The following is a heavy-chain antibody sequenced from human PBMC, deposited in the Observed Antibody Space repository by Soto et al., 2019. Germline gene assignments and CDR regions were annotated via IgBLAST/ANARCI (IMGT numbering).Heavy chain of an antibody. CDR1: GFTFSSYG. CDR2: IWYDGSNK. Sequence: GGSLRLCCAASGFTFSSYGMHWVRQAPGKGLEWVAVIWYDGSNKYYADSVKGRFTISRDNSKNTLYLQMNSLRAEDTAVYYCARDRWLQSFGDAFDIWGQGTMVNVSS. CDR3: ARDRWLQSFGDAFDI. J-gene: IGHJ3*02. V-gene: IGHV3-33*01. D-gene: IGHD3-10*01.